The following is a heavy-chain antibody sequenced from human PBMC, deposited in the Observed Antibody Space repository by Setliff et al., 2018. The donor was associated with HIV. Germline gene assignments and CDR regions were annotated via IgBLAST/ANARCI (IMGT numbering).Heavy chain of an antibody. V-gene: IGHV6-1*01. D-gene: IGHD2-15*01. CDR1: GDSVSSNSAA. CDR3: ARDGGYSSGGSCSESGY. CDR2: PYYRSKWYN. J-gene: IGHJ4*02. Sequence: PSPTLSLTCAISGDSVSSNSAAWNWIRQSPSRDLEWLGRPYYRSKWYNDYAVSVKSRITINPDTSKNQSSLQLNSVTPEDTAVYYCARDGGYSSGGSCSESGYWGQGTLVTVSS.